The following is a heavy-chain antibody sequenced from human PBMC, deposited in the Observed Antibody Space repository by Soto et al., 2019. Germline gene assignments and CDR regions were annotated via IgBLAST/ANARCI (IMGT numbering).Heavy chain of an antibody. D-gene: IGHD6-19*01. V-gene: IGHV3-23*01. CDR2: ISGSGGST. J-gene: IGHJ5*02. CDR1: GFTFSSYA. Sequence: GGSLRLSCAASGFTFSSYAMSWVRQAPGKGLEWVSAISGSGGSTYYADSVKGRFTISRDNSKSTLYLRMNSLRAEDTAVYYCAGSSDWYAWFDPWGQGTLVTVSS. CDR3: AGSSDWYAWFDP.